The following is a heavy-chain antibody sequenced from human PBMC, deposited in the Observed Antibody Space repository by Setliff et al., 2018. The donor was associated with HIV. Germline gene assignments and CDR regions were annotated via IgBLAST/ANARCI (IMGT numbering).Heavy chain of an antibody. CDR3: ARVPTNPDFYYYYMDV. J-gene: IGHJ6*03. CDR2: IYYSGGT. CDR1: GGSISSGGYY. Sequence: LSLTCTVSGGSISSGGYYWSWIRQHPGKGLEWIGYIYYSGGTYYNPSLTSRVTISVDTSKNQFSLKLSSGTAAYTAVYYCARVPTNPDFYYYYMDVWGKGTTVTVSS. V-gene: IGHV4-31*03.